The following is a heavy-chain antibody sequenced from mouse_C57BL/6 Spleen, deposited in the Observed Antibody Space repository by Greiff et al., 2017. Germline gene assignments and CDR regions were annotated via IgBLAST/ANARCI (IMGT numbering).Heavy chain of an antibody. CDR1: GYTFTSYW. CDR3: ARSDSSGRYYFDY. D-gene: IGHD3-2*02. V-gene: IGHV1-53*01. Sequence: QVQLKQPGTELVKPGASVKLSCKASGYTFTSYWMHWVNQRPGQGLEWIGNINPSNGGTNYNEKFKSKATLTVDKSSSTAYMQLSSLTSEDSAVYYCARSDSSGRYYFDYWGQGTTLTVSS. CDR2: INPSNGGT. J-gene: IGHJ2*01.